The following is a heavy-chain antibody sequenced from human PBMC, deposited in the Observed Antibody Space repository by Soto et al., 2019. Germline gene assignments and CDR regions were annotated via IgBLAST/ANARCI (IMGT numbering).Heavy chain of an antibody. CDR1: GGSISSSAYY. J-gene: IGHJ4*02. V-gene: IGHV4-39*01. D-gene: IGHD1-1*01. CDR2: ISYSGST. CDR3: ARQVEVTYFDY. Sequence: QLHLQESGPGLLKPSETLSLTCTVSGGSISSSAYYWGWIRQPPGKRLEWIASISYSGSTYSNPSLKSRVTISVDTSKDQFSLKLRSMTAADTAVYYCARQVEVTYFDYWGQGTLVTVSS.